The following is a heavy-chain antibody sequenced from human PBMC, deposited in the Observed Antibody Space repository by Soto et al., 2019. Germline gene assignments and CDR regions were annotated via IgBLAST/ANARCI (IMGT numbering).Heavy chain of an antibody. D-gene: IGHD2-2*01. CDR3: ARGGDCSKTSCYWARLYYGLDV. J-gene: IGHJ6*02. CDR2: IGTAGDT. Sequence: VSLRLSCAASGFTFSSYDMHWVRQATGKGLEWVSAIGTAGDTYYSGSVKGRFSVSRENVKNSLYLQMNSLRAGETAVYYCARGGDCSKTSCYWARLYYGLDVWGQGTTVTVSS. V-gene: IGHV3-13*01. CDR1: GFTFSSYD.